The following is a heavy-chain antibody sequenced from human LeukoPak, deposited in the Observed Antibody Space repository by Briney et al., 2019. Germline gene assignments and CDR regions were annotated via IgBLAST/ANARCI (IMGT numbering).Heavy chain of an antibody. CDR3: ARRGPRSGYESFDS. D-gene: IGHD5-12*01. CDR1: GYTFTNFW. J-gene: IGHJ4*02. V-gene: IGHV5-51*01. CDR2: IYPGDSDI. Sequence: GESLKISCKGSGYTFTNFWIGWVRQMPGKGLEWMGIIYPGDSDIKYSPSFQGQVTISADKSINTAYLQWRSLKASDTAMYYCARRGPRSGYESFDSWGQGTLVTVSS.